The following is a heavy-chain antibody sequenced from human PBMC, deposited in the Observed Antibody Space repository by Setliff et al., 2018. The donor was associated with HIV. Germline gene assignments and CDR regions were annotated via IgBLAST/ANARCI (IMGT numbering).Heavy chain of an antibody. J-gene: IGHJ5*02. CDR3: AREAQYSSSWSGRRVTWFDA. CDR1: GGSIRSSSW. CDR2: IYHSGRT. D-gene: IGHD6-13*01. V-gene: IGHV4-4*02. Sequence: SETLSLTCAVSGGSIRSSSWWSSVRQSPGKGLEWIGEIYHSGRTNYNPSLKSRATISVDKSKNQFSLNLRSVTAADTAVYYGAREAQYSSSWSGRRVTWFDAWGQGTPVTVSS.